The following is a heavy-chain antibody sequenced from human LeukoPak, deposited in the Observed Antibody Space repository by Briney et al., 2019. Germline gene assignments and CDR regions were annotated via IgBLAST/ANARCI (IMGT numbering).Heavy chain of an antibody. D-gene: IGHD3-10*01. V-gene: IGHV3-7*01. Sequence: PRGSLRLSCAASGFTFSSYWMSWVRQAPGKGLEWVANIKEDGSEKYYVDSVKGRFTISRDNAKNSLYLQMNSLRAEDTAVYYCAREESILLWFGELSSYYYYYMDVWGKGTTVTVSS. CDR2: IKEDGSEK. CDR1: GFTFSSYW. J-gene: IGHJ6*03. CDR3: AREESILLWFGELSSYYYYYMDV.